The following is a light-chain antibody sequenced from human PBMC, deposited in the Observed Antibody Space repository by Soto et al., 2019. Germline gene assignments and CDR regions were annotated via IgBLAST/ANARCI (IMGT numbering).Light chain of an antibody. CDR3: QQYSDSPLT. V-gene: IGKV3-20*01. J-gene: IGKJ4*01. CDR1: QTVRTNY. Sequence: EIVLTQSPGTLSLSPGERATLSCRASQTVRTNYLAWFQHKPGQAPRLLIYGASSRATGIPDRFSGSGSGPDFTLTINRLEPEDFALYFCQQYSDSPLTFGGGTKAEIK. CDR2: GAS.